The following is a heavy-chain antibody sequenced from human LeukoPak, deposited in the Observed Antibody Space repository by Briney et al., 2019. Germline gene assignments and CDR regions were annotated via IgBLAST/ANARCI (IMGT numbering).Heavy chain of an antibody. CDR1: GFTFSNAW. V-gene: IGHV3-15*01. CDR3: TTGPF. CDR2: TKSKTDGGTT. Sequence: PGGSLRLSCAASGFTFSNAWMSWVRQAPGKGLEWVGRTKSKTDGGTTDYATPVKGRFTISRDDLRNTVYLQMNSLKTEDTAVYNCTTGPFWGQGNLVSVSS. J-gene: IGHJ4*02.